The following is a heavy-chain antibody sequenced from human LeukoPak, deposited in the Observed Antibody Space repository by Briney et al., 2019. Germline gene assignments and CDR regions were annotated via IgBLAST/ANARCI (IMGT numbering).Heavy chain of an antibody. CDR1: GYTFTSYY. D-gene: IGHD2-2*01. Sequence: ASVKVSCKASGYTFTSYYMHWVRQAPGQGLEWMGRINPNSGGTNYAQKFQGRVTMTRDTSISTAYMELSRLRSDDTAVYYCARHGGYCSSTSCFEDYWGQGTLVTVSS. V-gene: IGHV1-2*06. CDR3: ARHGGYCSSTSCFEDY. CDR2: INPNSGGT. J-gene: IGHJ4*02.